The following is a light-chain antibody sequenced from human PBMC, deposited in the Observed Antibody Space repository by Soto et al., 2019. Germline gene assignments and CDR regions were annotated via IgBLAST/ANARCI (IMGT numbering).Light chain of an antibody. Sequence: EIVLTQSPATLSLSPGDRATLSCRASQSLSVSYIAWYQQKPGQAPRLLIYSTSTRAAGIPDRFTGRGSGTHFTLAISRLEPEYFAVYYCHQFGDSPQTFGQGTTVEV. CDR3: HQFGDSPQT. V-gene: IGKV3-20*01. CDR2: STS. CDR1: QSLSVSY. J-gene: IGKJ1*01.